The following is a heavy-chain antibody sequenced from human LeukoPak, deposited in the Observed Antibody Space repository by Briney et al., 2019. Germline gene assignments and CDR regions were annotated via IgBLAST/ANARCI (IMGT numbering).Heavy chain of an antibody. CDR1: GYTFTSYG. CDR3: ARDDNYDSSGYLFDY. Sequence: ASVKVSCKASGYTFTSYGISWVRQAPGQGLEWMGWISAYNGNTNYAQKLQGRVTMTTDTSTSTAYMELRSLRSDDTAVYYCARDDNYDSSGYLFDYWGQGTLVTVSS. D-gene: IGHD3-22*01. J-gene: IGHJ4*02. CDR2: ISAYNGNT. V-gene: IGHV1-18*01.